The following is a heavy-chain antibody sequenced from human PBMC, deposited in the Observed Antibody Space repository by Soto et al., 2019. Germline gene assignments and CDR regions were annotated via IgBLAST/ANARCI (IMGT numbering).Heavy chain of an antibody. J-gene: IGHJ4*02. Sequence: QVQLQESGPGLVKPSQTLSLTCTVSGGSISSGGYYWSWIRQHPGKGLEWIGYIYYSGSTYYNPSLKSRVTISVDTSKNQFSLKLSSVTAADTAVYYCARTPMGVVTAIPFDYWGQGTLVTVSS. D-gene: IGHD2-21*02. CDR3: ARTPMGVVTAIPFDY. CDR1: GGSISSGGYY. CDR2: IYYSGST. V-gene: IGHV4-31*03.